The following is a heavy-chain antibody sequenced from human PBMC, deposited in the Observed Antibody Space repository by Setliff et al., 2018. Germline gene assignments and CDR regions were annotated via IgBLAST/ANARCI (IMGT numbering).Heavy chain of an antibody. V-gene: IGHV4-38-2*01. CDR3: ARNPDFLQYSFDL. J-gene: IGHJ2*01. CDR2: MYHGGTT. CDR1: SLSVSSGYF. D-gene: IGHD5-12*01. Sequence: PSETLSLTCAVSSLSVSSGYFWGWIRQTPGKGLEWIGCMYHGGTTHYNPSLKSRVTISLDTSRNEFSLKLTSVTAADTAVYYCARNPDFLQYSFDLWGRGTLVTVSS.